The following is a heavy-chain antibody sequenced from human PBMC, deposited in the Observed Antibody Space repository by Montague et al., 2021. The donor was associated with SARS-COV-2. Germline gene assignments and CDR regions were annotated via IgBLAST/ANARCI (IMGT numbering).Heavy chain of an antibody. J-gene: IGHJ5*02. CDR3: ARTEYNWNDWFDP. CDR2: IFHSGIT. Sequence: SETLSLTCSVSGGSISSYYWSWIRQSPGKGLEWIGYIFHSGITDYNPPLKSRVTISVDMSKNQFSLQLNSVTAADSAAYYCARTEYNWNDWFDPWGQGTLVTVSS. V-gene: IGHV4-59*13. CDR1: GGSISSYY. D-gene: IGHD1-20*01.